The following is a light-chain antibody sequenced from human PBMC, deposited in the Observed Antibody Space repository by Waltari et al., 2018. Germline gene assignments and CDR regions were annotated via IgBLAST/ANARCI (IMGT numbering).Light chain of an antibody. J-gene: IGKJ4*01. CDR1: QSVSTY. V-gene: IGKV3-11*01. CDR2: DSS. CDR3: QQRYKWPLT. Sequence: EIVLTQSPATLSLSPGERATLSCRASQSVSTYLAWYQQRPGQPPRLLIYDSSVRATGLPARFSGSGSETDFTLTISSLEPEDFAVYYCQQRYKWPLTFGGGSKVEI.